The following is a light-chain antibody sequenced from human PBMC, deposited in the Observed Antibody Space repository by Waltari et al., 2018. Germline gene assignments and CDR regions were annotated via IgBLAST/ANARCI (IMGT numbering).Light chain of an antibody. V-gene: IGLV1-44*01. CDR2: GNS. Sequence: QXALTQEXSLSGTVGQKVXLSCTGNIXNIGSYYVGWYQQISNGAPKTVMFGNSLPSGIPDRFSGSKSGTTAFLIISGLQPEXEGDYYCSTWDYTYNVXVFGGGTKVTVL. CDR3: STWDYTYNVXV. J-gene: IGLJ3*02. CDR1: IXNIGSYY.